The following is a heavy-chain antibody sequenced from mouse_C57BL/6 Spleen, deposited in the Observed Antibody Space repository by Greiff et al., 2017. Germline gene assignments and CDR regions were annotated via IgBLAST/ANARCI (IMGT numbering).Heavy chain of an antibody. V-gene: IGHV1-53*01. D-gene: IGHD3-2*02. Sequence: QVQLQQPGTVLVKPGASVKLSCKASGYTFTRYWMHWVKQRPGKGLEWIGNLNPSHGGTTYNEKFTSKATLTVDKSSSTAYMQRSSLTAEDDAVYYCAREGQLRLVDDWGQGTTLTVAS. CDR3: AREGQLRLVDD. CDR2: LNPSHGGT. J-gene: IGHJ2*01. CDR1: GYTFTRYW.